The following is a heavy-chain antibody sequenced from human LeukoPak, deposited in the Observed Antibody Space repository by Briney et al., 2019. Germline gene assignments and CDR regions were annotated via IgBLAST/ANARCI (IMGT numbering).Heavy chain of an antibody. CDR1: GGSFSGYY. CDR2: INHSGST. D-gene: IGHD2-2*01. V-gene: IGHV4-34*01. J-gene: IGHJ6*02. Sequence: SDTLSLTCAVYGGSFSGYYWSWIRQPPGKGLEWIGEINHSGSTNYNPPLKSRVTISVDTSKNQFSLKLSSVTAADTAVYYCARALYCSSTSCQPREPKGGRGSDYYYGMDVWGQGTTVTVSS. CDR3: ARALYCSSTSCQPREPKGGRGSDYYYGMDV.